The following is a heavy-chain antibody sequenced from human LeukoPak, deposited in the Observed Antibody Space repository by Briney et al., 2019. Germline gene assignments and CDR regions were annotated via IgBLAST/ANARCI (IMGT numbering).Heavy chain of an antibody. D-gene: IGHD5-18*01. Sequence: GGSLRLSCAASGFTFINYAMSWVRQAPGMGLEWVSGISGGSDGTYYADSVKGRFTISRDNSKNTLYLQMNSLRAEDTAIYYCAKGSSGYICGDYWGQGTLVTVSS. CDR3: AKGSSGYICGDY. J-gene: IGHJ4*02. V-gene: IGHV3-23*01. CDR2: ISGGSDGT. CDR1: GFTFINYA.